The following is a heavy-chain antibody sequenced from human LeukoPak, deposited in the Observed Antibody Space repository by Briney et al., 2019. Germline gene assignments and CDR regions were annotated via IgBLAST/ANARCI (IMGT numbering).Heavy chain of an antibody. Sequence: PQASVKVSCKASGYTFTGYYMHWVRQAPGQGLEWMGWINPNSGGTNYAQKFQGRVTMTRDTSISTAYMELSRLSSDDTAVYYCARVGWELPWSYYYYYMDVWGKGTTVTVSS. V-gene: IGHV1-2*02. CDR3: ARVGWELPWSYYYYYMDV. CDR2: INPNSGGT. D-gene: IGHD1-26*01. CDR1: GYTFTGYY. J-gene: IGHJ6*03.